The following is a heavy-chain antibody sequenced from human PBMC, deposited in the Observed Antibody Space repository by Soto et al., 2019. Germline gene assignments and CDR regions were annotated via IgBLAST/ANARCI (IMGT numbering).Heavy chain of an antibody. J-gene: IGHJ4*02. D-gene: IGHD5-12*01. CDR1: GFTVSRYD. Sequence: PVGSLRLSCLASGFTVSRYDMAWVRQAPGKGLEWASIIQRSGETYYSDSAQGRFTISRDNSKNAVYLQMSSLKVGDTGVYSCVRVLYDSGVVDFWGQGSLVTVSS. V-gene: IGHV3-53*01. CDR2: IQRSGET. CDR3: VRVLYDSGVVDF.